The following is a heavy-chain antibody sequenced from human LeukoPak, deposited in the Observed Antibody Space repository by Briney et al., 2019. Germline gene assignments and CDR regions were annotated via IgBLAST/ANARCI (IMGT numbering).Heavy chain of an antibody. V-gene: IGHV1-3*01. CDR2: INGGNGNT. CDR1: GYTFSNFA. CDR3: ARAHLREASNWFDP. J-gene: IGHJ5*02. Sequence: ASVKVSCKASGYTFSNFAMHWVRQAPGQSHEWMGWINGGNGNTKYSQKFQGRVTITRDTSASTAYMELRSLRSDDTAVYYCARAHLREASNWFDPWGQGTLVTVSS.